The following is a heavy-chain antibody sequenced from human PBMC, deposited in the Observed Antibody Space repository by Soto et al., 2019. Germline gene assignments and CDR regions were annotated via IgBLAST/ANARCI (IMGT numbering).Heavy chain of an antibody. V-gene: IGHV3-74*01. CDR3: GRVDVAAGGRVY. CDR1: GFTLSGNW. D-gene: IGHD6-13*01. CDR2: ISSDGTTT. Sequence: EVQLVESGGGFVQPGGSLRLSCAASGFTLSGNWMHWVRRAPGKGLVWVSRISSDGTTTTYADSVKGRFTISRDNAQNTVYLQMNSLRGEDTAVYYCGRVDVAAGGRVYWGQGTLVIVSS. J-gene: IGHJ4*02.